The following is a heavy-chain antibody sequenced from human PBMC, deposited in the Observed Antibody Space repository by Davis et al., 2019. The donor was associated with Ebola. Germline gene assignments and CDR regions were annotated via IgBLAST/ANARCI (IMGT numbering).Heavy chain of an antibody. CDR1: GGTFTSYA. Sequence: SVKVSCKASGGTFTSYAITWVRQAPGQGLEWMGGIIPIFGTANYAQKFQGRLTITADESTSTAYMELSSLRSEDTAVYFCMKDSPDFYDGSGYFRIGDYWGQGTLVTVSS. J-gene: IGHJ4*02. CDR3: MKDSPDFYDGSGYFRIGDY. CDR2: IIPIFGTA. V-gene: IGHV1-69*13. D-gene: IGHD3-22*01.